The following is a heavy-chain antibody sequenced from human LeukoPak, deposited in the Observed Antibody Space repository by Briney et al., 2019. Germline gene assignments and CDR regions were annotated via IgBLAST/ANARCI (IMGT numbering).Heavy chain of an antibody. CDR2: ISGSGGST. CDR1: GFTVSSNY. CDR3: ASHYDSSGYSTLGY. D-gene: IGHD3-22*01. Sequence: GGSLRLSCAASGFTVSSNYMSWVRQAPGKGLEWVSAISGSGGSTYYADSVKGRFTISRDNSKNTLYLQMNSLRAEDTAVYYCASHYDSSGYSTLGYWGQGTLVTVSS. J-gene: IGHJ4*02. V-gene: IGHV3-23*01.